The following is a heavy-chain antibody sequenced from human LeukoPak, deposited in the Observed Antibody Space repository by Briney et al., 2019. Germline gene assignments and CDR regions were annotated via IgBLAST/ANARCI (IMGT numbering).Heavy chain of an antibody. CDR3: ARDGSGYDYSSY. CDR2: IIPILGIA. CDR1: GGTFSSYA. J-gene: IGHJ4*02. V-gene: IGHV1-69*04. Sequence: SVKVSCKASGGTFSSYAISRVRQAPGQGLEWMGRIIPILGIANYAQKFQGRVTITADKSTSTAYMELSSLRSEDTAVYYCARDGSGYDYSSYWGQGTLVTVSS. D-gene: IGHD5-12*01.